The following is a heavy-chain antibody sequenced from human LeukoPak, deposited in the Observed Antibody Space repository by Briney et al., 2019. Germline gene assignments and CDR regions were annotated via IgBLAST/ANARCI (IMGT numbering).Heavy chain of an antibody. CDR3: ARGSDSNFGARDGFDY. CDR2: IRGKAYGETT. D-gene: IGHD3-16*01. V-gene: IGHV3-49*04. J-gene: IGHJ4*02. Sequence: GGSLRPSCSVSGFSFSDYAMNWVRQAPGKGLEWVAFIRGKAYGETTDYAASVKGRFSISRDEFDSIAYLQMNSLKNEDTAVYYCARGSDSNFGARDGFDYWGQGTLVTVSS. CDR1: GFSFSDYA.